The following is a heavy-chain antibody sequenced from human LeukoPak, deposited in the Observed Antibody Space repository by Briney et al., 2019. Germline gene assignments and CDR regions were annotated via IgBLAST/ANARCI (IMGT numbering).Heavy chain of an antibody. V-gene: IGHV1-18*01. Sequence: ASVKVSCKASGYTFTSYGISWVRQAPGQGLEWMGWISAYNGNTNYAQTLQGRVTMTTDTSTSKAYMELRSLRSDDTAVYYCARDARFTYYYDSSGYYLDYWGQGTLVTVSS. CDR3: ARDARFTYYYDSSGYYLDY. CDR2: ISAYNGNT. CDR1: GYTFTSYG. J-gene: IGHJ4*02. D-gene: IGHD3-22*01.